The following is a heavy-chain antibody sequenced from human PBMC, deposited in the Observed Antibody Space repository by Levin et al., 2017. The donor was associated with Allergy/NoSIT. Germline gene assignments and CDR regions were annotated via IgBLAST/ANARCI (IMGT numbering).Heavy chain of an antibody. D-gene: IGHD3-3*01. V-gene: IGHV1-2*06. Sequence: GESLKISCKASGYTFTGYYMHWVRQAPGQGLEWMGRINPNSGGTNYAQKFQGRVTMTRDTSISTAYMELSRLRSDDTAVYYCAFLTRADFWSDYPFDYWGQGTLVTVSS. CDR2: INPNSGGT. CDR1: GYTFTGYY. CDR3: AFLTRADFWSDYPFDY. J-gene: IGHJ4*02.